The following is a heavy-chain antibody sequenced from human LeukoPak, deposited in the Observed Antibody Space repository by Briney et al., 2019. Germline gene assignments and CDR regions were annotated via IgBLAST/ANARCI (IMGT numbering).Heavy chain of an antibody. D-gene: IGHD1-1*01. CDR3: AKASTGTTHNWFDP. CDR1: RFTFSSYA. V-gene: IGHV3-23*01. Sequence: GGSLRLSCAASRFTFSSYAMSWVRQAPGKGLEWVSAISGNGGSTYYADSVKGRFTISRDNSKNTLYLQMNSLRAEDTAVYYCAKASTGTTHNWFDPWGQGTLVTVSS. J-gene: IGHJ5*02. CDR2: ISGNGGST.